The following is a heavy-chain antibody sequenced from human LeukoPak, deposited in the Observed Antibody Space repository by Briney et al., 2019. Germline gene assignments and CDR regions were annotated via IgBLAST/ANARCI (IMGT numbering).Heavy chain of an antibody. Sequence: GGSLRLSCAASGFTFSSYSMNWVRQAPGKGLEWVSSISSSSSYIYYADSVKGRFTISRDNAKNSLYLQMNSLRAEDTAVYYCARDGITGAYYYYYYMDVWGKGTTVTVSS. D-gene: IGHD1-20*01. CDR2: ISSSSSYI. V-gene: IGHV3-21*01. J-gene: IGHJ6*03. CDR3: ARDGITGAYYYYYYMDV. CDR1: GFTFSSYS.